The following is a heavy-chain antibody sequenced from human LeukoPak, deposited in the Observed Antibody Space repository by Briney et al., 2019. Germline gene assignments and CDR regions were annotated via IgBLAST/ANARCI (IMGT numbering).Heavy chain of an antibody. V-gene: IGHV3-30*02. CDR1: GFTFSSYG. Sequence: PGGSLRLSCAASGFTFSSYGMHWVRQAPGKGLEWVAFIRYDGSNKYYADSVKGRFTISRDNSKNTLYLQMNSLRAEDTAVYYCAKSRLWFGDGGIFDYWGQGTLVTVSS. J-gene: IGHJ4*02. CDR2: IRYDGSNK. CDR3: AKSRLWFGDGGIFDY. D-gene: IGHD3-10*01.